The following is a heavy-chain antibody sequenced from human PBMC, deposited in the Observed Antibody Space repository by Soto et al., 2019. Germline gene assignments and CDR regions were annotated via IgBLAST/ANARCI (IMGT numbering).Heavy chain of an antibody. CDR2: INPNSGGT. CDR3: ARGLGYYDSSERNWFDP. Sequence: ASVKVSCKASGYTFTGYYMHWVRQAPGQGLEWMGWINPNSGGTNYAQKFQGWVTMTRDTSISTAYMELSRLRSDDTAVYYCARGLGYYDSSERNWFDPWGQGTLVTVSS. V-gene: IGHV1-2*04. CDR1: GYTFTGYY. D-gene: IGHD3-22*01. J-gene: IGHJ5*02.